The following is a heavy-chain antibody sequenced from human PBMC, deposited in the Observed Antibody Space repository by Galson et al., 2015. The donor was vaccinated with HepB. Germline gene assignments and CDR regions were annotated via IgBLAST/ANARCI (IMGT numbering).Heavy chain of an antibody. J-gene: IGHJ4*02. CDR1: GGSISSFY. D-gene: IGHD1-1*01. CDR3: ARGNRQLEPYFDY. Sequence: SETLSLTCSVSGGSISSFYWSWIRQPPGKGLEWIGYTYSSGTTTYNPSLKSRVTISLDTSKNQFSLKVRSVTAADTAIYYSARGNRQLEPYFDYWGQGTLVTVSS. V-gene: IGHV4-59*01. CDR2: TYSSGTT.